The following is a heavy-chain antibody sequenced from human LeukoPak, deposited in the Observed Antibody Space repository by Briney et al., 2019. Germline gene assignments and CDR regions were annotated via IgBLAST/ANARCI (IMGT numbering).Heavy chain of an antibody. D-gene: IGHD7-27*01. V-gene: IGHV4-59*01. J-gene: IGHJ6*03. CDR1: GGSISSYY. CDR2: IYYSGST. Sequence: PSETLSLTCTVSGGSISSYYWSWIRQPPGKGLEWIGYIYYSGSTNYNPSLKSRVTISVDTSKNQFSLKLSSVTAADTAVYYCARGRGTGVDYYYYMDVWGKGTTVTVSS. CDR3: ARGRGTGVDYYYYMDV.